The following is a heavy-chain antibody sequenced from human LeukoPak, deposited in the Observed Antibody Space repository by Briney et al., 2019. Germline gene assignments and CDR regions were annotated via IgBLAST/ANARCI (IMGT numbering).Heavy chain of an antibody. Sequence: PGGSLRLSCAASGFTFSSYAMSWVRQAPGKGLEWVSAISGSGGSTYYADSVKGRFTISRENSKNTLYLQMNSLRAEDTAVYYCAKRYCSSTSCYNYYFDYWGQGTLVTVSS. CDR3: AKRYCSSTSCYNYYFDY. CDR2: ISGSGGST. V-gene: IGHV3-23*01. D-gene: IGHD2-2*01. J-gene: IGHJ4*02. CDR1: GFTFSSYA.